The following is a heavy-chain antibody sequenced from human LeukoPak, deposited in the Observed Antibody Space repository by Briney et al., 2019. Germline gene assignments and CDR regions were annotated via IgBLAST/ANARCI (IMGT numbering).Heavy chain of an antibody. V-gene: IGHV4-4*02. CDR1: GGSITGSNW. CDR3: ARDAGSGYFDY. J-gene: IGHJ4*02. Sequence: SETLSLTCAVSGGSITGSNWWTWVRQPPGMGLEWIGEIFHSGSTNYDLSLKSRVTISLDKSKNQFSLILSSVTAADTAVYYCARDAGSGYFDYWGQGTLVTVSS. CDR2: IFHSGST. D-gene: IGHD6-19*01.